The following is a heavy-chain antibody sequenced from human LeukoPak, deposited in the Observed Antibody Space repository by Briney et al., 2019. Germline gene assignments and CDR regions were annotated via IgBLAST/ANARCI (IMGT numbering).Heavy chain of an antibody. CDR3: ARGYGSGCYYNYPHDY. Sequence: ASVKVSCKASGYTFTSYDINWVRQATGQGLEWMEWMNPNSGNTGYAQKFQGRVTMTRNTSISTAYMELSSLRSEDTAVYYCARGYGSGCYYNYPHDYWGQGTLVTVSS. D-gene: IGHD3-10*01. CDR1: GYTFTSYD. CDR2: MNPNSGNT. J-gene: IGHJ4*02. V-gene: IGHV1-8*01.